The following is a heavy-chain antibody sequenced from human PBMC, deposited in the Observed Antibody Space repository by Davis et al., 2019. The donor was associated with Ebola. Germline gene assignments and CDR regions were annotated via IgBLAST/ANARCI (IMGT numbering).Heavy chain of an antibody. Sequence: PGGSLRLSCATSGFTFSDSYMSWLRQVPGRGLESLSYISPNSGDTNYADSVKGRFTISRDNAKNSPYLKMNGLRAEETADYYCSRDPRRLPIWGPGTLVTVSS. V-gene: IGHV3-11*06. J-gene: IGHJ4*02. CDR3: SRDPRRLPI. CDR2: ISPNSGDT. D-gene: IGHD2-2*02. CDR1: GFTFSDSY.